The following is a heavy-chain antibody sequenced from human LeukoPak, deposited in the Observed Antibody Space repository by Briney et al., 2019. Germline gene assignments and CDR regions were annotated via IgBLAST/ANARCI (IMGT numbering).Heavy chain of an antibody. V-gene: IGHV3-23*01. D-gene: IGHD5-18*01. Sequence: GGSLRLSCAASGFAFSNYAMSWVRQAPGKGLEWVSGIIGSGGRTHYVDSVKGRFTISRDNSKNTLYPQMNSLRAEDTAVYYCAKDRWNTAMAHFDYWGQGTLVTVSS. J-gene: IGHJ4*02. CDR3: AKDRWNTAMAHFDY. CDR1: GFAFSNYA. CDR2: IIGSGGRT.